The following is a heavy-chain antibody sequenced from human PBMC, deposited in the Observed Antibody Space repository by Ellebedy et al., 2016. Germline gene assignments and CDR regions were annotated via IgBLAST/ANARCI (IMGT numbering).Heavy chain of an antibody. J-gene: IGHJ4*02. CDR2: INHSGST. V-gene: IGHV4-39*07. CDR1: GGSISSSSYY. CDR3: ASQNGRGWYFDY. D-gene: IGHD6-19*01. Sequence: SETLSLTXTVSGGSISSSSYYWGWIRQPSGKGLEWIGEINHSGSTNYNPSLKSRVTISVDTSKNQFSLKLSSVTAADTAVYYCASQNGRGWYFDYWGQGTLVTVSS.